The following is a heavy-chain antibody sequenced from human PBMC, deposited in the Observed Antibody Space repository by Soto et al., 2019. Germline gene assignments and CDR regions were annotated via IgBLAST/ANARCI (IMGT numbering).Heavy chain of an antibody. CDR1: GGSISSYY. V-gene: IGHV4-59*08. CDR3: ARHPPYSSSWRSWYFDY. Sequence: SETLSLTCTVSGGSISSYYWSWIRQPPGKGLEWIGYIYYSGSTNYNPSLKSRVTISVDTSKNQFSLKLSSVTAADTAVYYCARHPPYSSSWRSWYFDYWGQGTLVTVSS. J-gene: IGHJ4*02. D-gene: IGHD6-13*01. CDR2: IYYSGST.